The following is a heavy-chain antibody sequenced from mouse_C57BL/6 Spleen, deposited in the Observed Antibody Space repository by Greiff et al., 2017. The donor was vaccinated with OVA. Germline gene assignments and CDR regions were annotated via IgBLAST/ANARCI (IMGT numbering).Heavy chain of an antibody. CDR2: IYPYNGVS. Sequence: VHVKQSGPELVKPGASVKISCKASGYSFTGYYMHWVKQSHGNILDWIGYIYPYNGVSSYNQKFKGKATLTVDKSSSTAYMELRSLTSEDSAVYYCARDYGSSYLAWFAYWGQGTLVTVSA. CDR1: GYSFTGYY. J-gene: IGHJ3*01. D-gene: IGHD1-1*01. V-gene: IGHV1-31*01. CDR3: ARDYGSSYLAWFAY.